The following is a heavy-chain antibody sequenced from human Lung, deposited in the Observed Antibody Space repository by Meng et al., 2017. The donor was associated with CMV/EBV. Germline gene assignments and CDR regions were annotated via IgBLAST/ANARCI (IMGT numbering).Heavy chain of an antibody. J-gene: IGHJ6*02. CDR1: GFTFNLYP. Sequence: SCAASGFTFNLYPMHWVRQAPGKGLEWVAVISYDGTNKYYADSVKGRFTISRDNSNNTLYLQVNSLKTEDTAAYYCARDRGLQYFHYYGMDVWGQGXTVTVSS. CDR2: ISYDGTNK. CDR3: ARDRGLQYFHYYGMDV. V-gene: IGHV3-30*04. D-gene: IGHD5-24*01.